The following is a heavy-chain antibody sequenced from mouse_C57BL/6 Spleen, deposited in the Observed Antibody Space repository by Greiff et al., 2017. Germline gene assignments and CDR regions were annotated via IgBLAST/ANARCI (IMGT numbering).Heavy chain of an antibody. D-gene: IGHD1-1*01. J-gene: IGHJ1*03. CDR3: ASIYYYGSSYGWYFDV. Sequence: EVQLLESGPGLVKPSQSLSLSCSVTGYSITSGYYWNWIRQFPGNKLEWMGYISYDGSNNYNPSLKNRNSITRDTAKNQFFLKLNSVTTEDTATYYCASIYYYGSSYGWYFDVWGTGTTVTVSS. CDR1: GYSITSGYY. V-gene: IGHV3-6*01. CDR2: ISYDGSN.